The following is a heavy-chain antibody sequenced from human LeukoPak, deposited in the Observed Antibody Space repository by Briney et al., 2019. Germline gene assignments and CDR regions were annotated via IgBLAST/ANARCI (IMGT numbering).Heavy chain of an antibody. CDR3: ARHWPSGAADFDY. Sequence: SETLSLTCTVSGGSISSSSYYWGWIRQPPGKGLEWIGSIYYSGSTYYNPSLKSRVTISVDTSKNQFSLKLSSVTAADTAVYYCARHWPSGAADFDYWGQGTLVTVSS. J-gene: IGHJ4*02. V-gene: IGHV4-39*01. CDR2: IYYSGST. D-gene: IGHD1-26*01. CDR1: GGSISSSSYY.